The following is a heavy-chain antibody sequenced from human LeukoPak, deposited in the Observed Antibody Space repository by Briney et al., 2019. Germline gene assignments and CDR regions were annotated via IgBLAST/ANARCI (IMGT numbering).Heavy chain of an antibody. CDR1: EFTLSSYN. CDR2: ISYRSSDI. D-gene: IGHD3-10*01. J-gene: IGHJ6*02. V-gene: IGHV3-21*01. Sequence: PGGSLRLSCAASEFTLSSYNMKWVRQAPGKGLEWVSSISYRSSDIEYADSVKGRFTISRDNSKNTLYLQMNSLRAEDTAVYYCARDSLYYYGSVEYGMDVWGQGTTVTVSS. CDR3: ARDSLYYYGSVEYGMDV.